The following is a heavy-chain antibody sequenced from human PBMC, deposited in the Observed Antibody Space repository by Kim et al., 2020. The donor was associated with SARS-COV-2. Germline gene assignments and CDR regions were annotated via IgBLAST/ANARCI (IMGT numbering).Heavy chain of an antibody. CDR2: IYHSGST. CDR1: GYSISSGYY. Sequence: SETLSLTCTVSGYSISSGYYWGWIRQPPGKGLEWIGSIYHSGSTYYNPSLKSRVTISIDTSKNQFSLKLSSVTAADTAVYYCARDRYRTQYYYYYYGMDV. CDR3: ARDRYRTQYYYYYYGMDV. D-gene: IGHD4-4*01. J-gene: IGHJ6*01. V-gene: IGHV4-38-2*02.